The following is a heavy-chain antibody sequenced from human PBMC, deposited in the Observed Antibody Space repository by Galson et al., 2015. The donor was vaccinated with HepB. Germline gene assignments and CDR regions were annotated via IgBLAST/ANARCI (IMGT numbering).Heavy chain of an antibody. D-gene: IGHD3-22*01. CDR1: GFTFDDYA. CDR2: ISWNSGSI. CDR3: AKDIMINYDPEVGFDY. J-gene: IGHJ4*02. V-gene: IGHV3-9*01. Sequence: SLRLSCAASGFTFDDYAMHWVRQAPGKGLEWVSGISWNSGSIGYADSVKGRFTISRDNAKNSLYLQMNSLRAEDTALYYCAKDIMINYDPEVGFDYWGQGTLVTVSS.